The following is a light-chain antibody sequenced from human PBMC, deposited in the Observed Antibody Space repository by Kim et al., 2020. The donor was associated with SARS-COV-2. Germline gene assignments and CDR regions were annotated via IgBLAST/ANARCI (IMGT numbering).Light chain of an antibody. V-gene: IGLV2-14*03. CDR3: SSYTSISTPYV. Sequence: SITISCTGTSSDIGGYNYVSWYQQHPGKAPKLMIYAVSKRPSGVSNRFSGSKSGNTASLTISGLQAEDEADYYCSSYTSISTPYVFGTGTKATVL. CDR1: SSDIGGYNY. CDR2: AVS. J-gene: IGLJ1*01.